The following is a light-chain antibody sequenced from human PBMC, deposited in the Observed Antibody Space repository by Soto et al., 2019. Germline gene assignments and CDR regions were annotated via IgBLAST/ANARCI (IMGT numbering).Light chain of an antibody. Sequence: QSALTQPPSASGTPGQRVTISCSGSSSNVGGNPVNWYQHVPTTAPKLLIYTNTQRPSGVPDRFSGSKSGTSASLAISGLQSEDEADYYRASWDDSLNGPVFGTGTKV. CDR2: TNT. CDR1: SSNVGGNP. CDR3: ASWDDSLNGPV. J-gene: IGLJ1*01. V-gene: IGLV1-44*01.